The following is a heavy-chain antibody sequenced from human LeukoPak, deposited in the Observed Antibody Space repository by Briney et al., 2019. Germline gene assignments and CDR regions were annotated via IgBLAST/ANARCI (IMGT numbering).Heavy chain of an antibody. J-gene: IGHJ6*02. D-gene: IGHD6-6*01. Sequence: ASETLSLTCAVYGGSFSGYYWSWIRQPPGKGLEWIGEINHSGSTNYNPSLKSRVTISVDTSKNQFSLKLSSVTAADTAVYYCASSSSSSVNGMDVWGQGTTVTVSS. V-gene: IGHV4-34*01. CDR1: GGSFSGYY. CDR2: INHSGST. CDR3: ASSSSSSVNGMDV.